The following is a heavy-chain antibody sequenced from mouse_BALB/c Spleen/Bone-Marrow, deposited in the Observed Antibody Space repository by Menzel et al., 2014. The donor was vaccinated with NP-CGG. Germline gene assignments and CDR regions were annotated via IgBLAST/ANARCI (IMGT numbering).Heavy chain of an antibody. V-gene: IGHV1-80*01. CDR2: IYPGDGDT. D-gene: IGHD1-2*01. CDR3: TRSTATFDY. Sequence: VQLQQSGAELVRPGSSVKISCKASGYAFSAYWMNWVKQRPGQGLEWIGQIYPGDGDTNYNGKFKGKATLTADKSSSTAYMQLSSLTSEDSAVYFCTRSTATFDYWGQGATLTVSS. CDR1: GYAFSAYW. J-gene: IGHJ2*01.